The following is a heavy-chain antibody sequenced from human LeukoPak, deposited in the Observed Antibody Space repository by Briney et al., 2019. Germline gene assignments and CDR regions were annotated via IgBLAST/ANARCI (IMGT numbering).Heavy chain of an antibody. Sequence: SETLSLTCTVSGYSISSGYYWGWIRQPPGKGLEWIGSIYHSGSTYYNPSLKSRVTISVDTSKNQFSLKLSSVTAADTAVYYCARHRRYGSGSYYKERNWFDPWGQGTLVTVSS. CDR3: ARHRRYGSGSYYKERNWFDP. J-gene: IGHJ5*02. CDR1: GYSISSGYY. V-gene: IGHV4-38-2*02. D-gene: IGHD3-10*01. CDR2: IYHSGST.